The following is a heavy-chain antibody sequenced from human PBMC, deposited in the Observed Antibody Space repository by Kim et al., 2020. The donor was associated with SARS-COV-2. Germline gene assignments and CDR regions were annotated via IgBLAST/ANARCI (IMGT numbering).Heavy chain of an antibody. V-gene: IGHV3-33*01. Sequence: KYYADSVKGRFTISRDNSKNTVYLQINSLSAEDTAVYYCARKGSAGGMDVWGQGATVTVS. J-gene: IGHJ6*02. D-gene: IGHD3-10*01. CDR2: K. CDR3: ARKGSAGGMDV.